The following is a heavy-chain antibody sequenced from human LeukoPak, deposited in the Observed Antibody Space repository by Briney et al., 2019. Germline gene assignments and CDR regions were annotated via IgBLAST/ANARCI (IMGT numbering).Heavy chain of an antibody. CDR3: ARELGGTKTGGFDI. CDR2: IGAAGAHT. J-gene: IGHJ3*02. CDR1: GFRFSYHD. V-gene: IGHV3-64*02. D-gene: IGHD1-14*01. Sequence: GGSLRLSCAASGFRFSYHDMHWVRQAPGKGLEFVSSIGAAGAHTFYADSVRGRFTISRDNFQSTMYLQMDGLRPEDSAVYYCARELGGTKTGGFDIWGQGTVVTVSS.